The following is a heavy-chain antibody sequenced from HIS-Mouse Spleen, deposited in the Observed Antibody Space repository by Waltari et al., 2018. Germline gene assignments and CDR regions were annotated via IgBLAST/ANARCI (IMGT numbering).Heavy chain of an antibody. CDR2: INPNSGGT. J-gene: IGHJ4*02. CDR3: ARGRYSSSWYYFDY. Sequence: QVQLVQSGAEVKKPGASVKVSCKASGYTFTGYYMHWVRQAPGQGLEWMGWINPNSGGTNYAQKCQGRVTMTRDTSISTAYMELSRLRSDDTAVYYCARGRYSSSWYYFDYWGQGTLVTVSS. CDR1: GYTFTGYY. V-gene: IGHV1-2*02. D-gene: IGHD6-13*01.